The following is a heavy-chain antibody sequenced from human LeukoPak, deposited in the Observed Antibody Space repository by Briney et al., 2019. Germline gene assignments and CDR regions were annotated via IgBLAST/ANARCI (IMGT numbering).Heavy chain of an antibody. V-gene: IGHV3-30*04. Sequence: GGSLRLSFASSGFTFSSYAMHLVRQAPGKGLGWVAVISYDGNNKYYPDSVKGRFTISRDNSKTTVYLQMKILRAEDTAVYECARDLGAGYYSGPGDYWGQGTLVTVSS. CDR3: ARDLGAGYYSGPGDY. CDR2: ISYDGNNK. CDR1: GFTFSSYA. J-gene: IGHJ4*02. D-gene: IGHD3-9*01.